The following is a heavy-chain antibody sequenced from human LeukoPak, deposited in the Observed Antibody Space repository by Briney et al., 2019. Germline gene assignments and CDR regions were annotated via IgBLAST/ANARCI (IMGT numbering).Heavy chain of an antibody. CDR2: IYYSGST. CDR1: GGSISSSSYY. J-gene: IGHJ4*02. D-gene: IGHD6-6*01. V-gene: IGHV4-39*07. Sequence: PSETLSLTCTVSGGSISSSSYYWGWIRQPPGKGLEWIGSIYYSGSTYYNPSLKGRVTISVDTSKNQFSLKLSSVTAADTAVYYCARDRSSSSTYDYWGQGTLVTVSS. CDR3: ARDRSSSSTYDY.